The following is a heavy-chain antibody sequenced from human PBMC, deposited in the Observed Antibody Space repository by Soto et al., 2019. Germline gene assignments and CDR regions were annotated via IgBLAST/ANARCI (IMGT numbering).Heavy chain of an antibody. J-gene: IGHJ4*02. CDR2: ITYNGGST. CDR3: VKGGRTTVTEFDY. Sequence: PGGSLRLSCSAPGISFITTAMHWVRQSPGKGLEYVSGITYNGGSTYYADSVKGRFTISRDNSKNTLYLQMSSLRAADTALYYCVKGGRTTVTEFDYWGQGTLVTVSS. V-gene: IGHV3-64D*08. CDR1: GISFITTA. D-gene: IGHD4-4*01.